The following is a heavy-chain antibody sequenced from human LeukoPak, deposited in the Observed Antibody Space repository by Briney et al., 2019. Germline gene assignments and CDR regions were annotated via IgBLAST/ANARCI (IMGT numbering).Heavy chain of an antibody. CDR2: IYHSGST. Sequence: TSQTLSLTCAVSGGSISIGGYSWSWIRQPPGKGLEWIGYIYHSGSTYYNPSLKSRVTVSVDRSKNQFSLKLSFVTAADTAVYYCVRGGAVPAANPLHNYYYGMDVWGKGTTVTVSS. J-gene: IGHJ6*04. CDR3: VRGGAVPAANPLHNYYYGMDV. D-gene: IGHD2-2*01. V-gene: IGHV4-30-2*01. CDR1: GGSISIGGYS.